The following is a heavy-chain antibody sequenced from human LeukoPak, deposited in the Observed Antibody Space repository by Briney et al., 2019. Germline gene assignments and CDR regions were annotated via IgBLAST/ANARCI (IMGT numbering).Heavy chain of an antibody. Sequence: PGGSLRLSCAASGFTFSSYAMSWVRQAPGKGLEWVSAISGSGGSTYYADSVEGRFTISRDNSKNTLYLQMNSLRAEDTAVYYCAKGTYYYGSGSHHFDYWGQGTLVTVSS. CDR1: GFTFSSYA. CDR2: ISGSGGST. V-gene: IGHV3-23*01. CDR3: AKGTYYYGSGSHHFDY. J-gene: IGHJ4*02. D-gene: IGHD3-10*01.